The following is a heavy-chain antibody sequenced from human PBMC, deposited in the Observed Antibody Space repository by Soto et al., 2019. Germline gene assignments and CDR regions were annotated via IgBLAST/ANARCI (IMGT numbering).Heavy chain of an antibody. CDR2: IYYSGST. D-gene: IGHD2-15*01. V-gene: IGHV4-39*01. CDR3: ARHCFGAGCYTVY. Sequence: SETLSLTCTVSGGSISSNSYYWGWIRQPPGKGLEWIGSIYYSGSTSYNPSLKSRVTLSVDTSKNQFTLKLSSVTAADTAVYYCARHCFGAGCYTVYWGQGTLVTVSS. CDR1: GGSISSNSYY. J-gene: IGHJ4*02.